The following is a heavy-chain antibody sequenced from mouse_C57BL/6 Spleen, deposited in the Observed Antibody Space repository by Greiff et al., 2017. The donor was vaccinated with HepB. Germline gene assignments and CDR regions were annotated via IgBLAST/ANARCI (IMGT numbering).Heavy chain of an antibody. CDR1: GYTFTSYW. Sequence: QVQLQQSGAELVMPGASVKLSCKASGYTFTSYWMHWVKQRPGQGLEWIGEIDPSDSYTNYNQKFKGKSTLTVDKSSSTAYMQLSSLTSEDSAVYYCARSPRSIHFDYWGQGTTLTVSS. D-gene: IGHD1-1*01. V-gene: IGHV1-69*01. J-gene: IGHJ2*01. CDR3: ARSPRSIHFDY. CDR2: IDPSDSYT.